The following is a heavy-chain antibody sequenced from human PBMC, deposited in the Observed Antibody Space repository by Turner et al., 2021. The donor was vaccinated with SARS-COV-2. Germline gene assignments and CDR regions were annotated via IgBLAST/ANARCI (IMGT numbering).Heavy chain of an antibody. D-gene: IGHD1-7*01. Sequence: QVQLLESGVGVVQPGWSLRLSCAASGFTFSSFDMHWVRQAPGKGLEWVAFMSFDGSKTHYTDSVKGRFTISRDSSKNTLYLQMASLRTEDTAVYYCAKEGAENYYFDCWGQGTLVTVSS. J-gene: IGHJ4*02. V-gene: IGHV3-30*18. CDR3: AKEGAENYYFDC. CDR1: GFTFSSFD. CDR2: MSFDGSKT.